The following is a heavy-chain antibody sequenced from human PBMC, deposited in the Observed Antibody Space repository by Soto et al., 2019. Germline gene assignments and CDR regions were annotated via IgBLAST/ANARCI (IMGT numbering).Heavy chain of an antibody. D-gene: IGHD4-4*01. CDR1: GFPFSDYW. J-gene: IGHJ3*02. CDR2: IDPHGSST. CDR3: TSLSIAVGNYAFDI. V-gene: IGHV3-74*01. Sequence: EVQLAESGGGLVQPGGTLRLSCAASGFPFSDYWMHWVRQAPGEGLVWVSRIDPHGSSTAYADSVEGRFTISRDNSKNTVFLQMNSLRAEDTAIYYCTSLSIAVGNYAFDIWGRGTMVTVSS.